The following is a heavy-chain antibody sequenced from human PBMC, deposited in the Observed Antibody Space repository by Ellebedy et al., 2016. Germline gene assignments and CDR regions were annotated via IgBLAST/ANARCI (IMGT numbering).Heavy chain of an antibody. Sequence: GESLKISCAASGFIFSNYWMNWVRQAPGKGLEWVANIKQDGSQTYADSVKGRFTISRDNAKNSLYLQMNSLSAEDTAVYYCARDFWSGFPSFDYWGQGTLVTVSS. J-gene: IGHJ4*02. CDR2: IKQDGSQT. V-gene: IGHV3-7*01. CDR1: GFIFSNYW. D-gene: IGHD3-3*01. CDR3: ARDFWSGFPSFDY.